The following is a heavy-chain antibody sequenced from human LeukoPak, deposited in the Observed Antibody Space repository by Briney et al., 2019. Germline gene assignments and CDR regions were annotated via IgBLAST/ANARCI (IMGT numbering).Heavy chain of an antibody. V-gene: IGHV4-59*01. CDR1: GGSISSYY. Sequence: SETLSLTCTVSGGSISSYYWSWIRQPPGKGLEWIAYIYYSGSTNYNPSLKSRVTISVDTSKNQFSLKLSSVTAADTAVYYCARASSGWYSLFDSWGQGTLVTVSS. CDR2: IYYSGST. D-gene: IGHD6-19*01. J-gene: IGHJ4*02. CDR3: ARASSGWYSLFDS.